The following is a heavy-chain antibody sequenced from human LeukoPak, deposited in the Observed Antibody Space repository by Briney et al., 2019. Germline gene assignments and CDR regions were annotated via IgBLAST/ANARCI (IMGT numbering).Heavy chain of an antibody. V-gene: IGHV4-34*01. J-gene: IGHJ4*02. CDR2: INHSGST. CDR3: ARSNNRYDSSGRQKYYFDY. D-gene: IGHD3-22*01. Sequence: SETLSLTCAVYGGSFSGYYWSWIRQPPGKGLEWIGEINHSGSTNYNPSLKSRVTISVDTSKNQFSLKLSSVTAADTAVYYCARSNNRYDSSGRQKYYFDYWGQGTLVTVSS. CDR1: GGSFSGYY.